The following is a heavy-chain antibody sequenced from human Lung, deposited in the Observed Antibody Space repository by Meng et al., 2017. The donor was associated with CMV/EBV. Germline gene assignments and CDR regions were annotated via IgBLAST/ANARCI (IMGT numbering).Heavy chain of an antibody. Sequence: QGRLQESGPGPVKPSGALSLPCAVSGGSLSSRNWWSWVRQPPGKGLEWIGEIYHSGSTNYNPSLKSRVTISVDESKNQFSLRLSSVTAADTAVYYCARVGAYCGGDCYHPRWGQGTLVTVSS. CDR2: IYHSGST. CDR3: ARVGAYCGGDCYHPR. CDR1: GGSLSSRNW. D-gene: IGHD2-21*02. J-gene: IGHJ4*02. V-gene: IGHV4-4*02.